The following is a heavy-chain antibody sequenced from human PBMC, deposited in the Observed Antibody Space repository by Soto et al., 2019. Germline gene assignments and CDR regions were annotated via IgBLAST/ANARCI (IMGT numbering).Heavy chain of an antibody. CDR2: IIPIFGTA. CDR3: ARVAYYELPDAFEI. J-gene: IGHJ3*02. CDR1: GGTFSSYA. D-gene: IGHD3-22*01. Sequence: ASVKVSCKASGGTFSSYAISWVRQAPGQGLEWMGGIIPIFGTANYAQKFQGRVTITADESTSTASMELSSLRSEGTAVYYCARVAYYELPDAFEIWGKGTMVTFSS. V-gene: IGHV1-69*13.